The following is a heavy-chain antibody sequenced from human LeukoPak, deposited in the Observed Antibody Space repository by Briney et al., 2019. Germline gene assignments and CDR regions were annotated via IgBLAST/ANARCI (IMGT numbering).Heavy chain of an antibody. CDR1: GGSISSGGYY. CDR2: NYYSGST. V-gene: IGHV4-31*03. Sequence: PSETLSLTCTVSGGSISSGGYYWSWIRQHPGKGLEWIGYNYYSGSTYYNPSLKSRVTISVDTSKNQFSLKLSSVTAADTAVYYCARENTAMVGTHFDYWGQGTLVTVSS. D-gene: IGHD5-18*01. J-gene: IGHJ4*02. CDR3: ARENTAMVGTHFDY.